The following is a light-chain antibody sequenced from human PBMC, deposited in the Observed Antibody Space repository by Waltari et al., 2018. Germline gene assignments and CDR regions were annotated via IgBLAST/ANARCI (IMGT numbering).Light chain of an antibody. CDR1: SPNTGAGYD. CDR2: GDT. CDR3: QSYDTNLRDWV. V-gene: IGLV1-40*01. Sequence: QSVLTQPPSVSGAPGQRVTISCIGYSPNTGAGYDVQWYQQLPGTAPKLLIYGDTSRPSGVPDRFSASKSGTSVSLAITGLQPEDEAHYYCQSYDTNLRDWVFGGGTKLTVL. J-gene: IGLJ3*02.